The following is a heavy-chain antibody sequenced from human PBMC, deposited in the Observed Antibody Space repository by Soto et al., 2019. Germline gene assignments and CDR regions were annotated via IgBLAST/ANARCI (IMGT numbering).Heavy chain of an antibody. CDR2: ISYDGSNK. V-gene: IGHV3-30-3*01. CDR1: GFTFSSYA. Sequence: PGGSLRLSCAASGFTFSSYAMHWVRQAPGKGLEWVAVISYDGSNKYYADSVKGRFTISRDNSKNTLYLQMNSLRAEDTAVYYCARDRGGSGSSDGMDVWGQGTTVTVSS. J-gene: IGHJ6*02. CDR3: ARDRGGSGSSDGMDV. D-gene: IGHD3-10*01.